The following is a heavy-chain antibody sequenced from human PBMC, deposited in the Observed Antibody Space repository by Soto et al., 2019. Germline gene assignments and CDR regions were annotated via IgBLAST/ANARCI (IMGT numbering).Heavy chain of an antibody. CDR2: FYNAGSI. Sequence: SETLSLTCTVSGNSITTYSWNWFRQSPGKGLEWIGYFYNAGSINYNPALRSRVTISVDTSKNQISLKLTSVTAADTAVYYCARAGIWFGSRLDFWGQGSLVTVSS. J-gene: IGHJ4*02. V-gene: IGHV4-59*01. CDR1: GNSITTYS. D-gene: IGHD3-10*01. CDR3: ARAGIWFGSRLDF.